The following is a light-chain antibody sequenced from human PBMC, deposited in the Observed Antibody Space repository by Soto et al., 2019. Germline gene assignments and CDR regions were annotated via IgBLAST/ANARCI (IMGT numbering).Light chain of an antibody. J-gene: IGLJ3*02. V-gene: IGLV7-43*01. CDR2: DTY. CDR3: LLYFAGHWV. CDR1: TGAVTSGHY. Sequence: QTVVTQEPSLTVSPGGTVTLTCASSTGAVTSGHYSNWFQQKPGQAPRALIHDTYNKHFWTPARFSGSLLGGKAALTLSGVQPEDEADYYCLLYFAGHWVFGGGTKLTVL.